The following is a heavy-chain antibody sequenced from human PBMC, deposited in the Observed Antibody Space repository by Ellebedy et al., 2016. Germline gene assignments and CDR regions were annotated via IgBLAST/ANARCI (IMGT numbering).Heavy chain of an antibody. D-gene: IGHD6-19*01. Sequence: ASVKVSXXASGYTFTGYYMHWVRQAPGQGLEWMGWINPNSGGTNYAQKFQGRVTMTRDTSISTAYMELSRLRSDDTAVYYCARDISGWYDPGGDYWGQGTLVTVSS. CDR1: GYTFTGYY. J-gene: IGHJ4*02. V-gene: IGHV1-2*02. CDR2: INPNSGGT. CDR3: ARDISGWYDPGGDY.